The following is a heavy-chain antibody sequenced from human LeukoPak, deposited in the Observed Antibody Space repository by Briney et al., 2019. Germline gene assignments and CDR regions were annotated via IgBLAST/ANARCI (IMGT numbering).Heavy chain of an antibody. CDR1: GYTFDNYD. V-gene: IGHV1-8*01. Sequence: ASVKVSCKTSGYTFDNYDINWVRQATGQGLEWMGWMNPDSGNTGYAQKFQGRVVMTTNTSMKAAYMELRGLRSEDTAIYYCARGAPVAISGPGFDQYLEYWGQGTVVAVSS. CDR3: ARGAPVAISGPGFDQYLEY. D-gene: IGHD3-3*01. CDR2: MNPDSGNT. J-gene: IGHJ4*02.